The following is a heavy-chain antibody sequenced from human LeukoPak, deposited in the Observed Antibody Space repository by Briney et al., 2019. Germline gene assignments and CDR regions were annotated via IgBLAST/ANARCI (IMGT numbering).Heavy chain of an antibody. CDR1: GGSISSGGYS. Sequence: SQTLSLTCAVSGGSISSGGYSWSWIRQPPGKGLEWIGYIYHSGSTYYNPSLKSRVTISVDRSKNQFSLKLSSVTAADTAVYYCARGRRLRKETVRFGELFPWFDPWGQGTLVTVSS. V-gene: IGHV4-30-2*01. CDR2: IYHSGST. D-gene: IGHD3-10*01. J-gene: IGHJ5*02. CDR3: ARGRRLRKETVRFGELFPWFDP.